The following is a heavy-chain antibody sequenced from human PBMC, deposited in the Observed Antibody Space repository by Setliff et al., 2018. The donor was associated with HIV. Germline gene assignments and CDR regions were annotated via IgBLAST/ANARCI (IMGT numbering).Heavy chain of an antibody. Sequence: SETLSLTCTVSGGSISSSSYYWGWIRQPPGKGLEWIGSIYYSGSTNSKSSLKSRVTISVDTSKNQFSLKLSSVTAADTAGYYCARDLGTRGSGSYGRFDYWGQGTLVTVSS. J-gene: IGHJ4*02. V-gene: IGHV4-39*07. CDR2: IYYSGST. D-gene: IGHD3-10*01. CDR1: GGSISSSSYY. CDR3: ARDLGTRGSGSYGRFDY.